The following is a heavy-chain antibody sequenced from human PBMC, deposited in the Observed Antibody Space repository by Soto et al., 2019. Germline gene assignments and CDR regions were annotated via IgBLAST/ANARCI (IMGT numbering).Heavy chain of an antibody. V-gene: IGHV1-2*02. CDR3: ARMAAATSLDY. CDR1: GYMFTSYG. Sequence: ASVKVSCKASGYMFTSYGINWVRQAPGQGLEWMGWINPNSGGTNYAQKFQGRVTMTRDTSISTAYMELSRLRSDDTAVYYCARMAAATSLDYWGQGTLVNVS. D-gene: IGHD2-15*01. CDR2: INPNSGGT. J-gene: IGHJ4*02.